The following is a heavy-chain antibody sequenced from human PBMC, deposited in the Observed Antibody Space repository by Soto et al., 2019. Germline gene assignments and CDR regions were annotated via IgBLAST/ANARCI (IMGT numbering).Heavy chain of an antibody. CDR2: IKQDGSEK. J-gene: IGHJ6*02. CDR3: ARDTVGGYRGEYYYYGMDV. V-gene: IGHV3-7*03. D-gene: IGHD1-26*01. Sequence: GGSLRLSCAASGFTFSSYWMSWVRQAPGKGLEWVANIKQDGSEKYYVDSVKGRFTISRDNAKNSLYLQMNSLRAEDTAVYYCARDTVGGYRGEYYYYGMDVWGQGTTVTVSS. CDR1: GFTFSSYW.